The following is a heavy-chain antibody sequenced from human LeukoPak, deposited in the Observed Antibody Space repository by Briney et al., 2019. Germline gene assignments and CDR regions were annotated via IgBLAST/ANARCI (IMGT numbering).Heavy chain of an antibody. CDR2: IYHSGTT. CDR1: GGSITSSHW. D-gene: IGHD6-19*01. J-gene: IGHJ3*01. CDR3: ARGISPGSGWYFDL. V-gene: IGHV4-4*02. Sequence: SGTLSLTCAGSGGSITSSHWWHWVRQPPGKGLEWVGEIYHSGTTNYNLSLKSRVTISVDKSKNQFSLKLNSVTAADTAVYYCARGISPGSGWYFDLWGQGTLVTVSS.